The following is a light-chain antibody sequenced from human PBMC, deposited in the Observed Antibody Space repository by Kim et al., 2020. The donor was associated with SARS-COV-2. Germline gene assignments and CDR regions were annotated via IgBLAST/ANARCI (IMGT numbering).Light chain of an antibody. V-gene: IGLV3-19*01. J-gene: IGLJ2*01. CDR3: HSLASNDNME. Sequence: SSELTQDPAVSVALGQTVRITCQGDSLRSYYATWYQQKPGQAPILVIYGKNNRPSRIPDRFSGSSSGNTASLTITGTQVGDVADYYCHSLASNDNMEYGG. CDR2: GKN. CDR1: SLRSYY.